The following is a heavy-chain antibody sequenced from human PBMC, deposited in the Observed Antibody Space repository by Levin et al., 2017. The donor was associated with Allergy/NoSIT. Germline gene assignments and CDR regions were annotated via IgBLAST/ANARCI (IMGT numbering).Heavy chain of an antibody. CDR3: ARDHYDILTGDYRGYGMDV. CDR1: GFTISSNY. Sequence: LSLTCAASGFTISSNYMSWVRQAPGKGLEWVSVIYSGGSTYYADSVKGRFTISRDNSKNTLYLQMNSLRAEDTAVYYCARDHYDILTGDYRGYGMDVWGQGTTVTVSS. V-gene: IGHV3-53*01. D-gene: IGHD3-9*01. CDR2: IYSGGST. J-gene: IGHJ6*02.